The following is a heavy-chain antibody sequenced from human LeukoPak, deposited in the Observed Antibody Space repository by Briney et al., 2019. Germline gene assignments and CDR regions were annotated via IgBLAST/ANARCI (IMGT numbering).Heavy chain of an antibody. D-gene: IGHD3-22*01. J-gene: IGHJ5*02. CDR2: IYTSGST. CDR3: ARDTYDSSGYYYEFDP. Sequence: SETLSLTCTVSGGSISSYYWSWIRQPAGKGLEWIGRIYTSGSTNYNPSLKSRVTMSVDTSKNQFSLKLSSVTAADTAVYYCARDTYDSSGYYYEFDPWGQGTLVTVSS. CDR1: GGSISSYY. V-gene: IGHV4-4*07.